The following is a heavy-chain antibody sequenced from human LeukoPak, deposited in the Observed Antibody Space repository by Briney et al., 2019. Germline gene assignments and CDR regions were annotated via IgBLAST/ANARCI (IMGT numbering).Heavy chain of an antibody. CDR2: INHSGSA. CDR3: ARQTFRYYGSGSYAY. Sequence: PSETLSLTCAVYGGSFSGYYWSWIRQPPGKGLEWIGEINHSGSANYNPSLKSRVTISVDTSKSQFSLKLSSVTAADTAVYYCARQTFRYYGSGSYAYWGQGTLVTVSS. D-gene: IGHD3-10*01. CDR1: GGSFSGYY. J-gene: IGHJ4*02. V-gene: IGHV4-34*01.